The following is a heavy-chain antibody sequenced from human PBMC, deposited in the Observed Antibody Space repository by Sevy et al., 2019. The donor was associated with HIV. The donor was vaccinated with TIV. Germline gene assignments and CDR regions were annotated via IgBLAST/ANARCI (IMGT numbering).Heavy chain of an antibody. D-gene: IGHD3-3*01. J-gene: IGHJ6*02. CDR3: ARGYDFWSGYYTWDYYYYGMDV. CDR2: ISSSSSTI. CDR1: GFTFSSYS. V-gene: IGHV3-48*02. Sequence: GGSLRLSCAASGFTFSSYSMNWVRQAPGKGLEWVSYISSSSSTIYYADSVKGRFTISRDNAKNSLYLQMNSLRDEDTAVYYYARGYDFWSGYYTWDYYYYGMDVWGQGTTVTVSS.